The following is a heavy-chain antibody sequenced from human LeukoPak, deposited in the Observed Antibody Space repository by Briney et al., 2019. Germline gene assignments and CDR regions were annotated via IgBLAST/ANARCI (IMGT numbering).Heavy chain of an antibody. CDR1: GFTFSSYA. CDR2: ISGSGGST. V-gene: IGHV3-23*01. D-gene: IGHD6-19*01. Sequence: GGSLRLSCAASGFTFSSYAMSWVRQAPGKGLEWVSAISGSGGSTYYADSVKGRFTISRDNSKNTLYLQMNSLRAEDTAVYYCAKKPGYSSGRRIDYWGQGTLVTVSS. CDR3: AKKPGYSSGRRIDY. J-gene: IGHJ4*02.